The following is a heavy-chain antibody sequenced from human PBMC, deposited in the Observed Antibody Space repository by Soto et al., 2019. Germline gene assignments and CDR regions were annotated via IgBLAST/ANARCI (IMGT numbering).Heavy chain of an antibody. Sequence: PSETLSLTCAVYGGSFSGYYWSWIRQPPGKGLEWIGEINHSGSTNYNPSLKSRVTISVDTSKNQFSLKLSSVTAADTAVYYCATDMEGSSWYFPDYWGQGTLVTVSS. CDR1: GGSFSGYY. V-gene: IGHV4-34*01. J-gene: IGHJ4*02. CDR3: ATDMEGSSWYFPDY. D-gene: IGHD6-13*01. CDR2: INHSGST.